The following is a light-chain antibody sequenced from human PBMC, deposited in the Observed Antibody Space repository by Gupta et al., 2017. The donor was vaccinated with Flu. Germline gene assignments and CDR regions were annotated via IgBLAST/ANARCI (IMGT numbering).Light chain of an antibody. V-gene: IGKV1-39*01. J-gene: IGKJ1*01. CDR3: QQSDSTPWT. CDR2: AAS. Sequence: PSSLSASVGDRVTITFLSSQSISNFLNWYQQKPGKAPNLLIYAASSLQSGVPARFSGSGSGTDFTLTISRLQPEDFATYYCQQSDSTPWTFGQGTKVEIK. CDR1: QSISNF.